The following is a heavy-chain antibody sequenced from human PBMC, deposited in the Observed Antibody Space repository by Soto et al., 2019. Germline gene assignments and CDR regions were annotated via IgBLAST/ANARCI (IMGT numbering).Heavy chain of an antibody. CDR1: GFTFSSYA. CDR3: ARDYDKYYDSSGYYRSPAY. Sequence: PGGSLRLSCAASGFTFSSYALHWVRQAPGKGLEWVALISYDGSDKDYADSVKGRFTISRDNSRNTLFLQMNSLRAEDTAVYYCARDYDKYYDSSGYYRSPAYWGQGNLVTVSS. D-gene: IGHD3-22*01. V-gene: IGHV3-30-3*01. CDR2: ISYDGSDK. J-gene: IGHJ4*02.